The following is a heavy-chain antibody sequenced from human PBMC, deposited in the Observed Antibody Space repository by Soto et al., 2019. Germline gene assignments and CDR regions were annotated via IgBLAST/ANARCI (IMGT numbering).Heavy chain of an antibody. CDR3: ARHPPSRTFDY. CDR2: YYHSGSI. J-gene: IGHJ4*02. CDR1: GDSISSSNW. D-gene: IGHD6-13*01. V-gene: IGHV4-4*02. Sequence: QVQLQESGPGLVKPSGTLSLTCAVSGDSISSSNWWSWVRQPPGKGLEWIGEYYHSGSINYNPSLKSRATTSVNKTKTQFSLKLTSVTAADTAIYYCARHPPSRTFDYWGQGTLVTVSS.